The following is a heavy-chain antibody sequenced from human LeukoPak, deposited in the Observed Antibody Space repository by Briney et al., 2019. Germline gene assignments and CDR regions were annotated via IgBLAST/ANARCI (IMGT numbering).Heavy chain of an antibody. V-gene: IGHV4-39*01. CDR3: ARASSAYRSYFNGMDV. CDR1: GDSISSDAYY. D-gene: IGHD6-19*01. CDR2: SYDSGNT. J-gene: IGHJ6*02. Sequence: SETLSLTCTVSGDSISSDAYYWGWIRQPPGKGLEWIGSSYDSGNTYYNHSVKSRVTIAVDTSKNQFSLKLSSVTAADTAVYYCARASSAYRSYFNGMDVWGQGTTVTVSS.